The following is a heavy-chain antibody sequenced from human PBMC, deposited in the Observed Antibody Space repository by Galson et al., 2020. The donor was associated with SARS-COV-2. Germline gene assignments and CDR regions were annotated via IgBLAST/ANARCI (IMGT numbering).Heavy chain of an antibody. CDR2: VLSTGST. CDR3: ARRGDTVAWFY. D-gene: IGHD3-3*01. CDR1: GGSIKSRSYD. Sequence: SETLSLTCSVSGGSIKSRSYDWGWIRQPPGKGLEWIASVLSTGSTAYNPSLKSRVTISVDTSKNQLSLRVTSVTAADAAVYYCARRGDTVAWFYWGQGALVTVSS. V-gene: IGHV4-39*01. J-gene: IGHJ4*02.